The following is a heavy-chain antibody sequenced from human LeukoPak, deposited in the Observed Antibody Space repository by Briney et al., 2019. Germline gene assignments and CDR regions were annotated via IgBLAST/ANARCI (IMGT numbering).Heavy chain of an antibody. J-gene: IGHJ3*02. Sequence: GGSLRLSCAASGFTFSGSAMHWVRQASGNGLEWVGRIRTKANSYATAYAASVKGRFTISRDDSKNTAYLQMNSLKTEDTAVYYCIKQGSWDAFDIWGQGTMVTVSS. D-gene: IGHD1-26*01. CDR3: IKQGSWDAFDI. CDR1: GFTFSGSA. CDR2: IRTKANSYAT. V-gene: IGHV3-73*01.